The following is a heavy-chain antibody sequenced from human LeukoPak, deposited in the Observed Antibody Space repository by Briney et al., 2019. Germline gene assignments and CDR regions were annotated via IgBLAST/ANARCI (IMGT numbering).Heavy chain of an antibody. CDR1: GFALGDYY. Sequence: GGSLRLSCAASGFALGDYYMSWIRQAPGKGLEWVSYISSSSIYTNYADSVKGRFTISRDNAKNSLYLQMNSLRAEDTAVYYCARDREYYFDSWGQGTLVTVSS. J-gene: IGHJ4*02. CDR2: ISSSSIYT. CDR3: ARDREYYFDS. V-gene: IGHV3-11*06.